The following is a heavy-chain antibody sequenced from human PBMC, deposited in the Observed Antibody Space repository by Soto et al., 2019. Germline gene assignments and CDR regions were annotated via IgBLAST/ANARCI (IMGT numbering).Heavy chain of an antibody. Sequence: GGSLRLSCAASGFTFSDHAMTWVRQAPGKGLKWVSSISSLGTTINYEDSVMGRFTVSRDNAKNTLFLQMNSLSAEDTAVYYCARAGRFCGAGSCYSDSWGQGTLFTVSS. D-gene: IGHD3-3*01. CDR2: ISSLGTTI. V-gene: IGHV3-11*01. J-gene: IGHJ4*02. CDR1: GFTFSDHA. CDR3: ARAGRFCGAGSCYSDS.